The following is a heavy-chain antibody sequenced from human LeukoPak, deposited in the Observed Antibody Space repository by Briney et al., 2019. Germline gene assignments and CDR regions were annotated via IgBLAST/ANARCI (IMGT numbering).Heavy chain of an antibody. Sequence: ASVKVSCKASGYTFTGYYMHRVRQAPGQGLEWMGWINPNSGGTNYAQKFQGRVTMTRVTSISTAYMELSRLRSDDTAVYYCARNVNCGGDCYSFFDYWGQGTLVTVSS. V-gene: IGHV1-2*02. J-gene: IGHJ4*02. CDR2: INPNSGGT. D-gene: IGHD2-21*02. CDR3: ARNVNCGGDCYSFFDY. CDR1: GYTFTGYY.